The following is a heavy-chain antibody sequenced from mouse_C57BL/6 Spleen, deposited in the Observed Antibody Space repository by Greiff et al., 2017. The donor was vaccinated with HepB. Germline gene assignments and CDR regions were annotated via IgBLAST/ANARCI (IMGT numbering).Heavy chain of an antibody. CDR2: INPNYGTT. V-gene: IGHV1-39*01. Sequence: VQLQQSGPELVKPGASVKISCKASGYSFTDYNMNWVKQSNGKSLEWIGVINPNYGTTSYNQKFKGKATLTVDQSSSTAYMQLNSLTSEDSAVYYCARGYYYGSSTRGDYFDYWGQGTTLTVSS. J-gene: IGHJ2*01. CDR3: ARGYYYGSSTRGDYFDY. D-gene: IGHD1-1*01. CDR1: GYSFTDYN.